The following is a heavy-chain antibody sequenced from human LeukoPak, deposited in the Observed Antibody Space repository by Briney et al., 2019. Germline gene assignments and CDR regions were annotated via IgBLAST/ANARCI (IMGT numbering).Heavy chain of an antibody. V-gene: IGHV3-7*01. D-gene: IGHD3-10*01. CDR1: GFTFSSYW. CDR3: ARDRPHNVWFGELFTPSNYYYYGMDV. J-gene: IGHJ6*02. Sequence: GGSLRLSCAASGFTFSSYWMSWVRQAPGKGLEWVANIKQDGSEKYDVDSVKGRFTISRDNAKNSLYLQMNSLRAEDTAVYYCARDRPHNVWFGELFTPSNYYYYGMDVWGQGTTVTVSS. CDR2: IKQDGSEK.